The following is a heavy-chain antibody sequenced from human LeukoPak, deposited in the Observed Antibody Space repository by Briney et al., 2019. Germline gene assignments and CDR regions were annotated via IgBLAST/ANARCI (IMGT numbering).Heavy chain of an antibody. CDR3: VRDDDRPDNGLDY. V-gene: IGHV3-48*01. Sequence: GGSLRLSCAASGFTFSSYSMNWVRQAPGKGLEWVSYISSSSSTIYYADSVKGRFTIPRDNAKNTLYLQMNSPRAEDTAVYYCVRDDDRPDNGLDYWGQGILVTVSS. D-gene: IGHD3-22*01. CDR2: ISSSSSTI. CDR1: GFTFSSYS. J-gene: IGHJ4*02.